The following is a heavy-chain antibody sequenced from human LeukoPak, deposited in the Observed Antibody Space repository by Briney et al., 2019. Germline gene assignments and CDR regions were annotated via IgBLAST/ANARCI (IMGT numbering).Heavy chain of an antibody. V-gene: IGHV5-51*01. J-gene: IGHJ3*02. D-gene: IGHD3-10*01. Sequence: GESLKISCKGSGYSFTSYWIGWVRQMPGKGLEWMGLIHPGDSDTRYSPAFQGQVTISADKSIGTAYLQWSSLKASDTAMYYCARHSYYYGSGTSYNGDAFDMWGQGTMVTVSS. CDR3: ARHSYYYGSGTSYNGDAFDM. CDR1: GYSFTSYW. CDR2: IHPGDSDT.